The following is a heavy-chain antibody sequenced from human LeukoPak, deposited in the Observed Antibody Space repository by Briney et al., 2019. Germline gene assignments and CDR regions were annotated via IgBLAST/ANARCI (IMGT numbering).Heavy chain of an antibody. Sequence: ASVKVSCKASGYTFTGYYMHWVRQAPGQGLEWMGWINPNSGGTNYAQKFQGRVTMTRDTSISTAYMGLSRLRSDDTAVYYCARVFDTAMVIFDYWGQGTLVTVSS. V-gene: IGHV1-2*02. CDR3: ARVFDTAMVIFDY. J-gene: IGHJ4*02. D-gene: IGHD5-18*01. CDR2: INPNSGGT. CDR1: GYTFTGYY.